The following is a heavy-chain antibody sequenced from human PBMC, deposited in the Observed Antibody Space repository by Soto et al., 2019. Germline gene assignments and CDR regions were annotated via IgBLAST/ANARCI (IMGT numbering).Heavy chain of an antibody. V-gene: IGHV3-11*01. CDR3: ARDLATDCSSTSCYYGDPGFDY. D-gene: IGHD2-2*01. Sequence: PGGSLRLSCAASGFTFSDYYMSWIRQAPGKGLEWVSYISSSGSTIYYADSVKGRFTISRDNAKNSLYLQMNSLRAEDTAVYYCARDLATDCSSTSCYYGDPGFDYWGQGTLVTVSS. CDR2: ISSSGSTI. J-gene: IGHJ4*02. CDR1: GFTFSDYY.